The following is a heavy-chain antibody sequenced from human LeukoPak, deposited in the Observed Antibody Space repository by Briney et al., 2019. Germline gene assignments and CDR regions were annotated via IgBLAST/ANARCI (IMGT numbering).Heavy chain of an antibody. V-gene: IGHV1-69*04. CDR1: GGTFSSYA. CDR2: IIPILGIA. D-gene: IGHD5-12*01. Sequence: ASVKVSCKASGGTFSSYAISWVRQAPGQGLEWMGRIIPILGIANYAQKFQGRVTITADKSTSTAYMELSSLRSEDTAVYYCAKDSRPPSGGGYADYWGQGTLVTVSS. J-gene: IGHJ4*02. CDR3: AKDSRPPSGGGYADY.